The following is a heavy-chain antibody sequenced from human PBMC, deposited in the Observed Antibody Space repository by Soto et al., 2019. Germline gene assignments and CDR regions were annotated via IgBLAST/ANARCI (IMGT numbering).Heavy chain of an antibody. J-gene: IGHJ6*02. CDR2: IRSKAYGGTT. CDR1: GFTFGDYA. Sequence: GGSLRLSCTASGFTFGDYAMSWVRQAPGKGLEWVGFIRSKAYGGTTEYAASVKGRFTISRDDSKSIAYLQMNSLKTEDTAVYYCTRFSLWFGLYYYYGMDVWGQGTTVTVSS. D-gene: IGHD3-10*01. V-gene: IGHV3-49*04. CDR3: TRFSLWFGLYYYYGMDV.